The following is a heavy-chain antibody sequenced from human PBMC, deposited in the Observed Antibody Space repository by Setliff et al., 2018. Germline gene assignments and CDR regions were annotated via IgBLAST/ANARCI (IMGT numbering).Heavy chain of an antibody. V-gene: IGHV3-30*02. D-gene: IGHD2-2*01. CDR2: IHYGGGHI. CDR1: GFTFSTSA. CDR3: AKDRWGYADP. Sequence: GGSLRLSCATSGFTFSTSAMHWLRQSPDNRLEWLAYIHYGGGHIQSADSVKGRFTVSRDNAMDTLFLQMNGLTTDDTAKYFCAKDRWGYADPWGQGTLVTVSS. J-gene: IGHJ5*02.